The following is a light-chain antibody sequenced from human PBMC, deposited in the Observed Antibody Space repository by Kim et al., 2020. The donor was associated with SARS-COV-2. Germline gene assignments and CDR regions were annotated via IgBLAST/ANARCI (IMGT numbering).Light chain of an antibody. J-gene: IGLJ3*02. CDR2: RND. V-gene: IGLV1-47*01. CDR1: NSNNRSNF. CDR3: AAWDDSLSGRV. Sequence: RGVTISCSRRNSNNRSNFISWYRQLPGTAPKLLIYRNDQRPSGIPDRFSGSKSGTSASLAICGLQSEDEADYYCAAWDDSLSGRVFGGGTKVTVL.